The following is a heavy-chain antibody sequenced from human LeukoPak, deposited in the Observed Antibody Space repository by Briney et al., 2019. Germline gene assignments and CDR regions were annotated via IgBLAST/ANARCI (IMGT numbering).Heavy chain of an antibody. CDR3: ARGYSSSSWSLFDY. Sequence: PGGSLRLSCAASGFTFSSYWMHWVRQAPGKGLVWVSRINSDGSSTNYADSVKGRFSISRDNSKSTLYLQMNSLRAEDTAVYYCARGYSSSSWSLFDYWGQGTLVTVSS. V-gene: IGHV3-74*01. CDR1: GFTFSSYW. CDR2: INSDGSST. D-gene: IGHD6-6*01. J-gene: IGHJ4*02.